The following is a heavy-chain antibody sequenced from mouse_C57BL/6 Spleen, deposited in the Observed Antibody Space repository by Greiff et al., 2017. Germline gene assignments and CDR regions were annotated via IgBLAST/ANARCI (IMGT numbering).Heavy chain of an antibody. V-gene: IGHV7-3*01. CDR1: GFTFTDYY. CDR2: IRNKANGYTT. CDR3: ARYRGSSPYDYAMDY. Sequence: EVKLVESGGGLVQPGGSLSLSCAASGFTFTDYYMSWVRQPPGKALEWLGFIRNKANGYTTEDSASLKGRFTIYRDYSHSILYLQMNALRADDSATYDCARYRGSSPYDYAMDYWGQGTSVTVSS. D-gene: IGHD1-1*01. J-gene: IGHJ4*01.